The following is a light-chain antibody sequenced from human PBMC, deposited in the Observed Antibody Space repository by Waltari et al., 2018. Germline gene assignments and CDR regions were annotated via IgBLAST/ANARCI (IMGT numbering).Light chain of an antibody. J-gene: IGKJ1*01. Sequence: DIVLTQSPATLSLSPGERATLSCWASQSIGSYLALYQHKPDQTPRLLIYDTSNRATGVPTRFSGSRSGTDFTLTISSLEPEDFAVYYCQLRGSWPKTFGPGTRVEIK. CDR3: QLRGSWPKT. V-gene: IGKV3-11*01. CDR1: QSIGSY. CDR2: DTS.